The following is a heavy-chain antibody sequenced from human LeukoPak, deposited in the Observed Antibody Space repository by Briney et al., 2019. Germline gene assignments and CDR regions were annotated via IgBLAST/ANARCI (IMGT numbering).Heavy chain of an antibody. CDR1: GFTFSSYA. Sequence: SLRLSCAASGFTFSSYAMHWVRQAPGKGLEWVAVISYDGSNKYYADSVKGRFTISRDNSKNTLYLQMNSLRAEDTAVYYCARDLAVVVVSAFDIWGQGTMVTVSS. CDR2: ISYDGSNK. D-gene: IGHD3-22*01. V-gene: IGHV3-30-3*01. CDR3: ARDLAVVVVSAFDI. J-gene: IGHJ3*02.